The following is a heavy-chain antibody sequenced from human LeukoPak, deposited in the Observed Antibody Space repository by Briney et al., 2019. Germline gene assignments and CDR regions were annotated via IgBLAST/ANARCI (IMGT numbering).Heavy chain of an antibody. D-gene: IGHD3-22*01. CDR1: GYTFTSYG. CDR3: ARDDLNYYDSSGYSD. CDR2: IIPIFGTA. V-gene: IGHV1-69*13. Sequence: SVKVSCKASGYTFTSYGISWVRQAPGQGLEWMGGIIPIFGTANYAQKFQGRVTITADESTSTAYMELSSLRSEDTAVYYCARDDLNYYDSSGYSDWGQGTLVTVSS. J-gene: IGHJ4*02.